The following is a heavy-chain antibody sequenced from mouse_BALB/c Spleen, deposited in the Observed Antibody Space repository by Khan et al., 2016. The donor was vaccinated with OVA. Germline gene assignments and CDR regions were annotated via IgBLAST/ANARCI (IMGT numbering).Heavy chain of an antibody. J-gene: IGHJ2*01. CDR3: TRIYRSDFDY. D-gene: IGHD1-1*01. Sequence: EVQLQESGPELVRPGASVKISCKASGYSFNGYFMNWVMQSHGKSLEWIGRINPHIGETFYNQRFKDKATLTVDESSSTAHMELRSLASEDSAVYYCTRIYRSDFDYWGQGTTLTVSS. CDR2: INPHIGET. CDR1: GYSFNGYF. V-gene: IGHV1-20*02.